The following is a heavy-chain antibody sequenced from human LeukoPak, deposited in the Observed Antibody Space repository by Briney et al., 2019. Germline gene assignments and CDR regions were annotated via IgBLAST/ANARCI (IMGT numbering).Heavy chain of an antibody. CDR1: GFTFCSYT. V-gene: IGHV3-48*02. CDR2: ISSSSSTI. D-gene: IGHD3-10*01. Sequence: GGSLRLSCAASGFTFCSYTMNWVRQAPGKGLEWVSYISSSSSTIYYADSVKGRFTISRDNAKNSLYLQMNSLRDEDTAVYYCARHRWLGGVFDIWGQGTMVTVSS. J-gene: IGHJ3*02. CDR3: ARHRWLGGVFDI.